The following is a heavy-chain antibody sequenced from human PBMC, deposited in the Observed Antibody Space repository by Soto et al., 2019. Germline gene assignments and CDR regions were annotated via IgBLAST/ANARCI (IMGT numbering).Heavy chain of an antibody. D-gene: IGHD3-3*01. CDR1: GYTFTGYY. CDR3: ARETMSTQYYDFWSGYYTGLDY. J-gene: IGHJ4*02. CDR2: INPNSGGT. V-gene: IGHV1-2*02. Sequence: ASVKVSCKASGYTFTGYYMHWVRQAPGQGLEWMGWINPNSGGTSYAQKFQGRVTMTRDTSISTAYMELSRLRSDDTAVYYCARETMSTQYYDFWSGYYTGLDYWGQGTLVTVSS.